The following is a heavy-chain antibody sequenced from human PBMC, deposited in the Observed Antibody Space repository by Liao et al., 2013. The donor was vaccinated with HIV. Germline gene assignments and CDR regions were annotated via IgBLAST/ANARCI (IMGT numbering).Heavy chain of an antibody. V-gene: IGHV4-39*07. CDR1: GGSISSGSYY. D-gene: IGHD4-17*01. J-gene: IGHJ4*02. Sequence: QVQLQESGPGLVKPSQTLSLTCTVSGGSISSGSYYWGWIRQPPGKGLEWIGSIYYSGSTYYNPSLKSRVAISVDTSMNQFSLKLSSLTAADTAVYYCARGYRGHGDYFPSFDYWGQGTLVTVSS. CDR2: IYYSGST. CDR3: ARGYRGHGDYFPSFDY.